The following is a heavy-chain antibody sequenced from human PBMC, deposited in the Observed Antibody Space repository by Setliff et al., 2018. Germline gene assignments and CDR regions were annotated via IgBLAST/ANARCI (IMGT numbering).Heavy chain of an antibody. CDR3: ARAGLASAGRKGIFDH. CDR1: GYAFASHY. V-gene: IGHV1-46*01. J-gene: IGHJ4*02. D-gene: IGHD6-13*01. Sequence: ASVKVSCKASGYAFASHYMHWVRQDPGQGLEWMGLIHPGGGSSSPAEKFEGRVTMTRDTSTSTVYMELSSLRSDDTAIYFCARAGLASAGRKGIFDHWGQGTLVTVSS. CDR2: IHPGGGSS.